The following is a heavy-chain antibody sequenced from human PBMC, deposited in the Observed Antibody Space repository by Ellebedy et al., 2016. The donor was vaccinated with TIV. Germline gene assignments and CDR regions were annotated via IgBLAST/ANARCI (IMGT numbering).Heavy chain of an antibody. J-gene: IGHJ6*02. Sequence: GGSLRLSXAASGFTFSSYGMHWVRQAPGKGLEWVAVIWYDGSNKYYADSVKGRFTISRDNSKNTVYLSMNSLRAEDTAVYYCTKAGTAGSGFFPYFYYYAFDVWGQGTTVTVSS. CDR1: GFTFSSYG. CDR2: IWYDGSNK. V-gene: IGHV3-30*02. CDR3: TKAGTAGSGFFPYFYYYAFDV. D-gene: IGHD3-3*01.